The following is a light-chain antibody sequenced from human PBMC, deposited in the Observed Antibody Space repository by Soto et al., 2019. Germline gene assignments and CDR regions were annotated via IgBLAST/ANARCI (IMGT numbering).Light chain of an antibody. Sequence: DIQMTQSPSSLSASVGDRVTITCRASQTITNYVNWYQQKPGKAPKLLIYAASTLLGGVPSRFTGGGSGTDFTLTIDSLQPEGFATYFCQQSYSSPWTFGQGTKVEI. CDR2: AAS. CDR3: QQSYSSPWT. J-gene: IGKJ1*01. V-gene: IGKV1-39*01. CDR1: QTITNY.